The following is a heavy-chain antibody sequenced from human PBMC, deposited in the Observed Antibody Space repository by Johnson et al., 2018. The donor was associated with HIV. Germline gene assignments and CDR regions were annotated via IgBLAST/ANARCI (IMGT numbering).Heavy chain of an antibody. CDR2: ISSDGSNK. Sequence: QVQLVESGGGVVQPGRSLRLSCAASGFTFSTYAIHWVRQAPGKGLEWVALISSDGSNKYYADSVKGRFTISRDDSKNTLYLQMNSLRAEDTAGYYCAKVCYSGSYLDVFDIWGLGTMVTVSS. D-gene: IGHD1-26*01. J-gene: IGHJ3*02. CDR3: AKVCYSGSYLDVFDI. V-gene: IGHV3-30-3*01. CDR1: GFTFSTYA.